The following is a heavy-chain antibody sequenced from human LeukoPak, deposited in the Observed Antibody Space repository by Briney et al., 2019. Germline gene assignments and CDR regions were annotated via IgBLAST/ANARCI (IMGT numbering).Heavy chain of an antibody. Sequence: PGGSLRLSCAASGFTFSSYAMSWVRQAPGKGLEWVSAISGSGGSTYYADSVKGRFTISRDNSKNTLYLQMNSLRAEDTAVYYCAKRIGYYGSGSYPFDYWGQGTLVSVSS. CDR1: GFTFSSYA. CDR2: ISGSGGST. D-gene: IGHD3-10*01. J-gene: IGHJ4*02. CDR3: AKRIGYYGSGSYPFDY. V-gene: IGHV3-23*01.